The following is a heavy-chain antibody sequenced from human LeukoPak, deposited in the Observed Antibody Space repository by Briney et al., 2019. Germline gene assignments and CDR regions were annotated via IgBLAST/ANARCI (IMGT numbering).Heavy chain of an antibody. CDR1: GGSISTYY. CDR3: ARVSKCSSSSCYASGAFDI. CDR2: VYTGGNA. J-gene: IGHJ3*02. V-gene: IGHV4-4*07. Sequence: SETLSLTCTVSGGSISTYYWSWIRQPAGKGLEWIGRVYTGGNANYNPSLKSRVTMSLDTSENQFSLKLSSVTAADSALYYCARVSKCSSSSCYASGAFDIWGQGTMVTVSS. D-gene: IGHD2-2*01.